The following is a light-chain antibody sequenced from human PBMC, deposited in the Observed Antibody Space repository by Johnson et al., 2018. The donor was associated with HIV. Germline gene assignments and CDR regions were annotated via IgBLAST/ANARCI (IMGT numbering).Light chain of an antibody. CDR2: DNN. Sequence: QSVLTQPPSVSAAPGQRVSISCSGSSSNIGNNYVSWYQQVPGTAPKLLIYDNNRRPSGIPDRFSGSKSGTSATLGIPGLHTGDEADYYCGTWDSSLSAARVFGTGTKVTVL. CDR1: SSNIGNNY. V-gene: IGLV1-51*01. J-gene: IGLJ1*01. CDR3: GTWDSSLSAARV.